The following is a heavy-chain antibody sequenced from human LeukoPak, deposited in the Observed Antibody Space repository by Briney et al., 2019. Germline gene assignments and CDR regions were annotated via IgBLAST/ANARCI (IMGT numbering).Heavy chain of an antibody. CDR3: ASLSRLGELSSPYFDY. CDR2: IYYSGST. D-gene: IGHD3-16*02. J-gene: IGHJ4*02. Sequence: KPSETLSLTCAVYGGSFSGYYWSWIRQPPGKGLEWIGYIYYSGSTYYNPSLKSRVTISVDTSKNQFSLKLSSVTAADTAVYYCASLSRLGELSSPYFDYWGQGTLVTVSS. V-gene: IGHV4-30-4*01. CDR1: GGSFSGYY.